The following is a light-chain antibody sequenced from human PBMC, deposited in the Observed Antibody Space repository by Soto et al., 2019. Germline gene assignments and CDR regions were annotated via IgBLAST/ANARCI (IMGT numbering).Light chain of an antibody. CDR2: GAS. Sequence: EIVMTQSPATLSVSPGERATLSCRASQSVSSSLAWYQQKPGQAPGLLIYGASTRATGIPARFSGSGSGTEFTLTISSLQSEDFAVHYCQQYNNWPPYTFGQGTKLEIK. V-gene: IGKV3-15*01. J-gene: IGKJ2*01. CDR3: QQYNNWPPYT. CDR1: QSVSSS.